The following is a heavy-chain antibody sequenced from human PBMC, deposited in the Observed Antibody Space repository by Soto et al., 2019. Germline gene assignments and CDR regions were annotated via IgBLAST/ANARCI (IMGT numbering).Heavy chain of an antibody. CDR1: GYTFTSYG. J-gene: IGHJ4*02. V-gene: IGHV1-18*04. CDR3: ARVEYRSSSDPVGFDY. CDR2: ISAYNGNT. D-gene: IGHD6-6*01. Sequence: ASVKVSCKASGYTFTSYGISWVRQAPGQGLEWMGWISAYNGNTNYAQKLQGRVTMTTDTSTSTAYMELRSLRSDDTAVYYCARVEYRSSSDPVGFDYWGQGTLVTVSS.